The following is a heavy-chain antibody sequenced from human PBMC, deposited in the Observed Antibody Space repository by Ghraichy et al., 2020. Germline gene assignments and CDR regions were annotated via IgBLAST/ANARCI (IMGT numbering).Heavy chain of an antibody. D-gene: IGHD6-19*01. CDR2: ISGSGGST. Sequence: GGSLRLSCAASGFTFSSYAMSWVRQAPGKGLEWVSAISGSGGSTYYADSVKGRFTISRDNSKNTLYLQMNSLRAEDTAVYYCAKDAGSGWYGTDYWYFDLWGRGTLVTVSS. J-gene: IGHJ2*01. CDR3: AKDAGSGWYGTDYWYFDL. V-gene: IGHV3-23*01. CDR1: GFTFSSYA.